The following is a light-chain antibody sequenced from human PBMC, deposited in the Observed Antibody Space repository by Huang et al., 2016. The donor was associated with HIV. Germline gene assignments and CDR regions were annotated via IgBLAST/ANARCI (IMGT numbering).Light chain of an antibody. CDR3: QQYNNWPYT. CDR1: QSVGSK. V-gene: IGKV3-15*01. J-gene: IGKJ2*01. Sequence: DTVMTQTPATLSVSPGARAPLSCRASQSVGSKLAWFQQKPGQVPRLLIHGASTRATGIPARFSGSGSGTEFTLTISSLQSEDFAVYYCQQYNNWPYTFGQGTKLEIK. CDR2: GAS.